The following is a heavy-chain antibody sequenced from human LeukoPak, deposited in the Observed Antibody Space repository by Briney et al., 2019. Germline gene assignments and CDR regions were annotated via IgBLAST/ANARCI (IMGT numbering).Heavy chain of an antibody. D-gene: IGHD3-22*01. CDR2: IYYSGST. J-gene: IGHJ4*02. Sequence: SETLSLTCTVSGGSISSYYWSWIRQPPGKGLEWIGYIYYSGSTNYNPSLKSRVTISVDTSKNQFSLNLSSVTAADTAVYYCARYYYESSGYYILDYWGQGTLVTVSS. CDR3: ARYYYESSGYYILDY. CDR1: GGSISSYY. V-gene: IGHV4-59*01.